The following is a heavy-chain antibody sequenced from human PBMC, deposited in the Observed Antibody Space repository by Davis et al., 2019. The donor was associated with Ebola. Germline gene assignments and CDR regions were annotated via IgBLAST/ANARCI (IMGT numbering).Heavy chain of an antibody. CDR1: GGSISSYY. CDR2: IYYSGST. CDR3: ALFRMSGFSAHDYADS. V-gene: IGHV4-59*01. D-gene: IGHD5-12*01. Sequence: SETLSLTCTVSGGSISSYYWSWIRQPPGKGLEWIGHIYYSGSTNYNPSLKSRVTISVDTSKNQFSLKLSSVTAADTAIYYCALFRMSGFSAHDYADSWGQGILVSVSS. J-gene: IGHJ4*02.